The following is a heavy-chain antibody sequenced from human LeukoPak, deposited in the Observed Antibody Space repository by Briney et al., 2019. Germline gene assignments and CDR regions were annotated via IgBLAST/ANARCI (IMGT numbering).Heavy chain of an antibody. CDR3: ARDRYGDGFAHLDY. CDR2: IIPIFGTA. Sequence: SVKVSCKASGGTFSSYAISWVRQAPGQGLEWMGGIIPIFGTANYAQKFQGRVTITADESTSTAYMELSSLRSEDTAVYYCARDRYGDGFAHLDYWGQGALVTVSS. V-gene: IGHV1-69*13. J-gene: IGHJ4*02. CDR1: GGTFSSYA. D-gene: IGHD5-24*01.